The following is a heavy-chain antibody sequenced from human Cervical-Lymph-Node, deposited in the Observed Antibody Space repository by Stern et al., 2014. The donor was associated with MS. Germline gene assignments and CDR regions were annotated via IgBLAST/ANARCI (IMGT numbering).Heavy chain of an antibody. CDR1: GGSMKSRSYY. D-gene: IGHD2-2*01. J-gene: IGHJ6*02. V-gene: IGHV4-39*01. CDR2: VDYDGST. CDR3: ARSQDIVVVSAATVEGYYYFGMDV. Sequence: QVQLQESGPGLVKPSGTLSLTCTISGGSMKSRSYYWVWIRQPPGKGLEWIGRVDYDGSTYYNPSLTSRVTISEATSKNQFSLQLSSATAADTAVYYCARSQDIVVVSAATVEGYYYFGMDVWGQGTTVTVSS.